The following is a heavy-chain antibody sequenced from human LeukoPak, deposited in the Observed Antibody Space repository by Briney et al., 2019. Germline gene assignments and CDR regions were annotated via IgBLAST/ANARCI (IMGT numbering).Heavy chain of an antibody. Sequence: SETLSLTCTVSGGSISSYYWSWIRQPPGKGLEWIGYIYYSGSTNYNPSLKSRVTISVDTSKNQFSLKLSSVTAADTAVYYCARTQGYCTNGVCYAAFDIWGQGTMVTVSS. J-gene: IGHJ3*02. D-gene: IGHD2-8*01. CDR1: GGSISSYY. CDR3: ARTQGYCTNGVCYAAFDI. CDR2: IYYSGST. V-gene: IGHV4-59*01.